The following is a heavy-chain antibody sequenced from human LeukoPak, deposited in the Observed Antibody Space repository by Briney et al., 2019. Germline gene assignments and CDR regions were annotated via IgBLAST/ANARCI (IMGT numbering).Heavy chain of an antibody. D-gene: IGHD1-26*01. CDR3: AYSGSYGHLGY. CDR1: GGSISSNAYY. J-gene: IGHJ4*02. Sequence: SETLSLTCTVSGGSISSNAYYWAWIRQPPGKGLEWIGSIYSSVSTYYNPSLKSRVTISVDTSKNQFSLRLSSVTAADTALYYCAYSGSYGHLGYWGQGTLVTVSA. CDR2: IYSSVST. V-gene: IGHV4-39*01.